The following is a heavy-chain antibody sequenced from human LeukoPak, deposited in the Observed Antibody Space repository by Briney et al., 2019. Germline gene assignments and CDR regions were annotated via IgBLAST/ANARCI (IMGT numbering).Heavy chain of an antibody. V-gene: IGHV4-59*01. CDR2: IYYSGST. D-gene: IGHD6-6*01. J-gene: IGHJ6*02. Sequence: SETLSLTCTVSGGSISSYYWSWIRQPPGKGLEWIGYIYYSGSTNYNPSLKSRVTISVDTPKNQFSLKLSSVTAADTAVYYCARVIPSIAARSYGMDVWGQGTTVTVSS. CDR1: GGSISSYY. CDR3: ARVIPSIAARSYGMDV.